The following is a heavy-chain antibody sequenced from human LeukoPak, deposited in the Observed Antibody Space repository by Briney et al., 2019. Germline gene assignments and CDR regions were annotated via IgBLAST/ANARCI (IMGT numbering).Heavy chain of an antibody. CDR3: ARDPGLPLGDYFDY. Sequence: GGSLRLSCSASGFTFSNYRMNWVRQAPGKGLEWVAFISSSSTYIQYTESVRGRFTISRDNAKNSLFLRMNSLRAEDTAVYYCARDPGLPLGDYFDYWGQGTLVTVSS. V-gene: IGHV3-21*01. CDR1: GFTFSNYR. J-gene: IGHJ4*02. CDR2: ISSSSTYI. D-gene: IGHD7-27*01.